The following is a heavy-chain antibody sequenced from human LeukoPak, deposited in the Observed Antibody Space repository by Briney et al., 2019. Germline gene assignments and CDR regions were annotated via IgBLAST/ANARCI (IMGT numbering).Heavy chain of an antibody. CDR1: GFTFSSYN. J-gene: IGHJ6*03. D-gene: IGHD1-26*01. V-gene: IGHV3-21*01. CDR3: ARDPYSGGYGNYYYYYMDV. Sequence: GGSLRLSCAASGFTFSSYNMNWVRQAPGKGLEWVSSITSSSSHIYYADSVKGRFTISRGNARNSLYLQMNSLRAEDTAVYYCARDPYSGGYGNYYYYYMDVWGKGTTVTISS. CDR2: ITSSSSHI.